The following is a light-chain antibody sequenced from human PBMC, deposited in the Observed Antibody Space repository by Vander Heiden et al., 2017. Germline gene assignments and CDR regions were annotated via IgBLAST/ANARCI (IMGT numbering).Light chain of an antibody. CDR2: DVS. V-gene: IGLV2-14*01. CDR3: SPYTSSSVV. Sequence: QSALTQPASVSGSPGQPITISCTGTSSDVGGYNYVSWYQQHPGKAPKLMIYDVSNRPSGVSNRFSGSKSGNTASLTISGLQAEDEADYYCSPYTSSSVVFGGGTKLTVL. J-gene: IGLJ2*01. CDR1: SSDVGGYNY.